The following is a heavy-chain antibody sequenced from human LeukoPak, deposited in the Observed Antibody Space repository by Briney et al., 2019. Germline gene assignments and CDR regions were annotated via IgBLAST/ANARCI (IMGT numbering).Heavy chain of an antibody. CDR2: ISWNSGRT. V-gene: IGHV3-9*03. J-gene: IGHJ3*02. Sequence: GRSLRLSCVASGFTFDDYAMHWVRQGPGMGLEWVSGISWNSGRTDYADSVKGRFTISRDNAKNSVYLQMNTLRPEDMVLYYCVKDRSYSSTFGFDMWGQGTMVTVSS. D-gene: IGHD6-13*01. CDR3: VKDRSYSSTFGFDM. CDR1: GFTFDDYA.